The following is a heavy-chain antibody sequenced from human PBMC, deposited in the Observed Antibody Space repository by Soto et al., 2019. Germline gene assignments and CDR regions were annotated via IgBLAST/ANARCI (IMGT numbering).Heavy chain of an antibody. V-gene: IGHV4-4*07. CDR3: ARGMTPPGAPAWYYFDS. CDR1: GASIAGSSY. D-gene: IGHD2-8*02. Sequence: SETLSLTCSVSGASIAGSSYWSWIRQPAGKGLEWIGRFSLSGTTNYSPSLRSRVTMSADVSKNQFSLRLTSVTAADTALYYCARGMTPPGAPAWYYFDSWGQGTLVTVS. CDR2: FSLSGTT. J-gene: IGHJ4*02.